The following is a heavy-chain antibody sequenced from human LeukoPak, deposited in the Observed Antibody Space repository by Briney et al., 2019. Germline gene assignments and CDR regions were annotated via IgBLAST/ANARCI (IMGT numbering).Heavy chain of an antibody. J-gene: IGHJ4*02. CDR1: GFTFNNYA. CDR2: IDNNGIFT. V-gene: IGHV3-64D*09. D-gene: IGHD2-15*01. Sequence: GESLKISCSASGFTFNNYAMHWVRQAPGKGREYSSTIDNNGIFTYYADSVKDRFTVSRDNSKNTLYLQMSSLRAEDTAVYYCVKVGGCSGGSCYSGLWVFDYWGQGTLVTVSS. CDR3: VKVGGCSGGSCYSGLWVFDY.